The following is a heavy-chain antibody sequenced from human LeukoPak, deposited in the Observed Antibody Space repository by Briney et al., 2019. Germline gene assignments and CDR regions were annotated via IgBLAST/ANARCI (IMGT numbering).Heavy chain of an antibody. J-gene: IGHJ4*02. CDR3: STEAVVTVTGFDS. Sequence: GGSLRLSCAASGFTFSTHSMHWVRQAPGKGLDWVAVMSNDGSMKYYADSVKGRFTISRDNSKNTLYLQMSSLRAEDTAVYYCSTEAVVTVTGFDSWGQGTLVTVSS. V-gene: IGHV3-30-3*01. CDR1: GFTFSTHS. D-gene: IGHD2-15*01. CDR2: MSNDGSMK.